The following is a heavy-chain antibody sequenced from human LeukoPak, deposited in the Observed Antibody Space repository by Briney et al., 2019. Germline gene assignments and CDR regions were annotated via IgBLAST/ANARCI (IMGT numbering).Heavy chain of an antibody. Sequence: GGSLRLSCAASGFTFSSYSMNWVRQAPGKGLEWVSSISSSSSYIYYADSVKGRFTISRDNAKNSLYLQMNSLRAEDTAVYYCARGSGSGSYLSGNGKYYYYYYGMDVWGQGTTVTVSS. CDR3: ARGSGSGSYLSGNGKYYYYYYGMDV. CDR1: GFTFSSYS. CDR2: ISSSSSYI. J-gene: IGHJ6*02. V-gene: IGHV3-21*01. D-gene: IGHD3-10*01.